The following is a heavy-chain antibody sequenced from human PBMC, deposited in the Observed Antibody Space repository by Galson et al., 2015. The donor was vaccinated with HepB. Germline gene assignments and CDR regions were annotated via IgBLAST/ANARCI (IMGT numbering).Heavy chain of an antibody. D-gene: IGHD1-26*01. V-gene: IGHV3-23*01. Sequence: SLRLSCAASGFTFSSYAMSWVRQAPGKGLEWVSAISGSGGSTYYADSVKVRFTISRDNSKHTLYLQMNSLKAEDTAVYYCAKEGSGSYADYWGQGTLVTVSS. CDR2: ISGSGGST. CDR3: AKEGSGSYADY. J-gene: IGHJ4*02. CDR1: GFTFSSYA.